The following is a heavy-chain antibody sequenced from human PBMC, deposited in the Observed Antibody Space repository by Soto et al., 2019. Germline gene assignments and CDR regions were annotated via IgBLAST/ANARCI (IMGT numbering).Heavy chain of an antibody. CDR2: ICGSGGST. V-gene: IGHV3-23*01. D-gene: IGHD5-18*01. CDR3: AKYGGPNTAMAFDY. CDR1: GFTFSSYA. Sequence: GSLRLSCAASGFTFSSYAMSWVRQAPGKGLEWVSAICGSGGSTYYADSVKGRFTISRDNFKNTLYLQMNSLRAEDTAVYYCAKYGGPNTAMAFDYWGQGTLVTVSS. J-gene: IGHJ4*02.